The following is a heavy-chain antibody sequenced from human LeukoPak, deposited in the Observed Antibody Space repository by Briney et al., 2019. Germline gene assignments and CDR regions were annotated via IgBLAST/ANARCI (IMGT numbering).Heavy chain of an antibody. CDR3: ARERRYSGSGYYFDS. J-gene: IGHJ4*02. V-gene: IGHV4-59*01. Sequence: SSETLSLTCTVSGGSISSYYWSWIRQPPGKGLEWIGYIYTSGSTNYNPSLESRVSISVDTSKNQFSLKLSSVTAADTAVYYCARERRYSGSGYYFDSWGQGTLVSVSS. CDR1: GGSISSYY. CDR2: IYTSGST. D-gene: IGHD5-12*01.